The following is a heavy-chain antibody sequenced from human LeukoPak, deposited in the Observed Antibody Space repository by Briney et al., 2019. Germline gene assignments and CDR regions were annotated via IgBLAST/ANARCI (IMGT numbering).Heavy chain of an antibody. D-gene: IGHD3-22*01. CDR1: GFTFSSHW. Sequence: PGGSLRLSCAASGFTFSSHWMTWVRQAPGKGLEWVANIKEDGSKKNYVDSVKGRFTISRDNAKSSLYLQMNSLRAEDTAVYYCATPLDYYDSSGFHQGGDWGQGTLVTVSS. CDR3: ATPLDYYDSSGFHQGGD. CDR2: IKEDGSKK. V-gene: IGHV3-7*03. J-gene: IGHJ4*02.